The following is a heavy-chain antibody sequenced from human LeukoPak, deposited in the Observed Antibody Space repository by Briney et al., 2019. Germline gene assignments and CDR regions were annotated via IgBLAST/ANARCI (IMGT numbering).Heavy chain of an antibody. V-gene: IGHV4-59*01. Sequence: KPSETLSLTCTVSGGSISSYYWSWIRQPPGKGLEWIGYIYYSGSTNYNPSLKSRVTISVDTSKNQFSLKLSSVTAADTAVYYCARVSPRGGLGDLIDYWGQGTLVTVPS. D-gene: IGHD3-16*01. CDR2: IYYSGST. CDR3: ARVSPRGGLGDLIDY. J-gene: IGHJ4*02. CDR1: GGSISSYY.